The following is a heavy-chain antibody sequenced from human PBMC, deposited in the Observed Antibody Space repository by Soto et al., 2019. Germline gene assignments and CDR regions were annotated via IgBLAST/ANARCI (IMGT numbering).Heavy chain of an antibody. CDR1: GGTFSTYA. CDR3: ARARVAGRPYYYDGMDV. CDR2: INPILGTA. V-gene: IGHV1-69*01. Sequence: QVQLVQSGAEVKKPGSSVRVSCKASGGTFSTYAISWVRQAPGQGLEWMGGINPILGTANYAQKFQGRVTITADESTSTAYMEVTSLRSEDTAVYYCARARVAGRPYYYDGMDVWGQGTTVTVSS. J-gene: IGHJ6*02.